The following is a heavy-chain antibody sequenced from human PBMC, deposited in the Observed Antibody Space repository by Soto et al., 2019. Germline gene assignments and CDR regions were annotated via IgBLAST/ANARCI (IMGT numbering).Heavy chain of an antibody. D-gene: IGHD2-15*01. Sequence: EVQLVESGGGLVQPGGSLRLSCAASGFTFNNYSMNWVRQAPVKGLEWVSYISSSSSTIYSADSVKCRFTISRDNAKNSLYLQMNSLRAEDKAVYYCARDKGRSPLDYWGQGTLVTVSS. CDR3: ARDKGRSPLDY. CDR2: ISSSSSTI. CDR1: GFTFNNYS. J-gene: IGHJ4*02. V-gene: IGHV3-48*01.